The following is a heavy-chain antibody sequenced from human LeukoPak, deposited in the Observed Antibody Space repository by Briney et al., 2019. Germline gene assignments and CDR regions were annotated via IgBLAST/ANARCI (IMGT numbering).Heavy chain of an antibody. V-gene: IGHV4-4*02. CDR3: AKNGGNSDLEY. D-gene: IGHD4-23*01. J-gene: IGHJ4*02. Sequence: PSGTLSFTCTVSGDSISSTGCWTWVRQPPGEGLEWIGEVYHSGATNYNPSLKSRVTMSVDKSKNQFSLKVNSVTATDTAVYYCAKNGGNSDLEYWGQGTLVTVSS. CDR1: GDSISSTGC. CDR2: VYHSGAT.